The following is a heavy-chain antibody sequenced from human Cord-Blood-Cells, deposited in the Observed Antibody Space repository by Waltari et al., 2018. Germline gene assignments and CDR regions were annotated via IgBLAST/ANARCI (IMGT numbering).Heavy chain of an antibody. V-gene: IGHV4-31*03. CDR1: GRSISSGGYY. Sequence: QVQLQESGPGLVKPSQTLSLTCTVSGRSISSGGYYWSWIRQHPGKGLEWIGYIYYSGSTYYNPALKSRVTISVDTSKNQFSLKLSSVTAADTAVYYCASGSSSSLGDAFDIWGQGTMVTVSS. J-gene: IGHJ3*02. CDR2: IYYSGST. CDR3: ASGSSSSLGDAFDI. D-gene: IGHD6-6*01.